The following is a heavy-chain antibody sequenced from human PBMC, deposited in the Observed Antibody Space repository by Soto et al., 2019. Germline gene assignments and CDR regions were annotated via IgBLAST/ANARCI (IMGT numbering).Heavy chain of an antibody. V-gene: IGHV1-69*13. J-gene: IGHJ3*02. CDR2: IIPIFGTA. CDR1: GGTFSSYA. CDR3: ARDFKYYYDSSGYYPSAEAFDI. D-gene: IGHD3-22*01. Sequence: ASVKVSCKASGGTFSSYAISWVRQAPGQGLEWMGGIIPIFGTANYAQKFQGRVTITADESTSTAYMELSSLRSEDTAVYYCARDFKYYYDSSGYYPSAEAFDIWGQGTMVTVSS.